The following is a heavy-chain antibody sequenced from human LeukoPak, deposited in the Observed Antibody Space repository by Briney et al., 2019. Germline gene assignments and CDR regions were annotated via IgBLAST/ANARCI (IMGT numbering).Heavy chain of an antibody. D-gene: IGHD3-9*01. V-gene: IGHV3-23*01. CDR2: ISGSGGST. CDR1: GFTFSSYA. CDR3: AKDGGDYDILTGYSYDAFDV. J-gene: IGHJ3*01. Sequence: PGGSLRLSCAASGFTFSSYAMSWVRQAPGKGLEWVSVISGSGGSTYYADSVKGRLTISRDNSKNTLSLQMNSLRAEDTAVYYCAKDGGDYDILTGYSYDAFDVWGQGTMVTVSS.